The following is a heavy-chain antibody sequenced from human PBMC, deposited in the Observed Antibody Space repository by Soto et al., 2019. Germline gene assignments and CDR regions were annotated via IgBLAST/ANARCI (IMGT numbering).Heavy chain of an antibody. J-gene: IGHJ6*02. D-gene: IGHD6-19*01. CDR1: GFTFSSYA. CDR3: ARTYSSGWYELYYGMDV. CDR2: ISYDGSNK. V-gene: IGHV3-30-3*01. Sequence: QVQLVESGGGVVQPGRSLRLSCAASGFTFSSYAMHWVRQAPGKGLEWVAVISYDGSNKYYADSVKGRFTISRDNSKNTLYLQMNSLRAEDTAVYYCARTYSSGWYELYYGMDVWGQGTTVTVS.